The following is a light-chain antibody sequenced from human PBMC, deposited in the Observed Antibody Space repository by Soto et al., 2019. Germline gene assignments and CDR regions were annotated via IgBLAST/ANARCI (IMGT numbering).Light chain of an antibody. CDR2: GNN. Sequence: QPVLTQPPSVSGTPGQRVTISCTGSSSNIGADYGVHWYQQLPGTAPKLLIYGNNNRPSGVPDRFSGSKSGTSASLAITGLQAEDEADYYCQSYDSSLSGYVFGTGTKVTVL. CDR1: SSNIGADYG. J-gene: IGLJ1*01. V-gene: IGLV1-40*01. CDR3: QSYDSSLSGYV.